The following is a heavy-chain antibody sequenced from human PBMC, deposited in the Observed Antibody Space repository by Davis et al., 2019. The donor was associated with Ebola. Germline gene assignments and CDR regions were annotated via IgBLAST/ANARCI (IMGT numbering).Heavy chain of an antibody. V-gene: IGHV3-74*01. D-gene: IGHD5-18*01. J-gene: IGHJ4*02. Sequence: GESLKISCAASGFTFSSYWMHWVRQAPGKGLVWVSRINSDGSSTSYADSVKGRFTISRDNAKNTLYLQMNSLRAEDTAVYYCARGDTAMVGGYWGQGTLVTVSS. CDR2: INSDGSST. CDR1: GFTFSSYW. CDR3: ARGDTAMVGGY.